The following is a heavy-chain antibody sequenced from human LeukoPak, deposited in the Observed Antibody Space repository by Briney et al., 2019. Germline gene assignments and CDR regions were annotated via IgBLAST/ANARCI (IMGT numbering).Heavy chain of an antibody. CDR1: GLTFSRSA. CDR2: ITGSGGNT. Sequence: GGSLRLSCAASGLTFSRSAMTWVRQAPGKGLEWVSTITGSGGNTYYADSVKGRFTISRDNSKNTLYLQVNSLRAEDTAVYYCAQDPFRVASNFFYWGQGTQVTVSS. V-gene: IGHV3-23*01. CDR3: AQDPFRVASNFFY. D-gene: IGHD2/OR15-2a*01. J-gene: IGHJ4*02.